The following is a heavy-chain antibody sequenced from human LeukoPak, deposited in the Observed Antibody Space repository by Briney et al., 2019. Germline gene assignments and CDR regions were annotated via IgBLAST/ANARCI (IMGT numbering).Heavy chain of an antibody. D-gene: IGHD4-11*01. J-gene: IGHJ6*02. CDR3: ARGGRDYPPPVDV. CDR2: INSDGSST. CDR1: GFTFSSYW. V-gene: IGHV3-74*01. Sequence: GGSLRLSCEASGFTFSSYWMHWVRQAPGKGLVWVSRINSDGSSTNYADSVKGRFTVSRDNAKNTLYLQMNSLRAEDTAVYYCARGGRDYPPPVDVWGQGITVTVSS.